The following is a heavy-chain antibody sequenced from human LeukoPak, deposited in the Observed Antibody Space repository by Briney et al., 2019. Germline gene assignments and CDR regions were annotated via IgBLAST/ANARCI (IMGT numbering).Heavy chain of an antibody. CDR2: LNTDGTYT. CDR1: GFTFSNFW. CDR3: ARGINGPVD. V-gene: IGHV3-74*01. J-gene: IGHJ4*02. D-gene: IGHD2-8*01. Sequence: PGGSLRLSCAASGFTFSNFWMHWVRQVPGKGLAWVSRLNTDGTYTGYADSVKGRFTISRDNAKSTLYLHMSSLRAEDTAVYYSARGINGPVDWGQGTLVTVSS.